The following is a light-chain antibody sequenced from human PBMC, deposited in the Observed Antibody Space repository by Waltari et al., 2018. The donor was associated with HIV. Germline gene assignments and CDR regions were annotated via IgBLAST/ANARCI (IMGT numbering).Light chain of an antibody. J-gene: IGKJ5*01. CDR2: DAS. V-gene: IGKV3-11*01. CDR1: QSVNTY. Sequence: EIVLTQSPATLSLSPGERATLSCRASQSVNTYLAWYQQKPGQAPRLLIYDASNRATGIPARFSGSGSGTDFTLTISSLEPEDFAVYYCQQRSNWPPEITFGQGTRLGIK. CDR3: QQRSNWPPEIT.